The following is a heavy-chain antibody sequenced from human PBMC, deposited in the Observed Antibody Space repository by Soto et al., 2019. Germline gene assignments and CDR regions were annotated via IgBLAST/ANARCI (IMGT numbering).Heavy chain of an antibody. CDR3: AREDINESFFDS. CDR2: IYYTGHT. V-gene: IGHV4-31*01. J-gene: IGHJ4*02. D-gene: IGHD2-8*01. CDR1: GGYISSGGNY. Sequence: QVQLQESGPGLVKPSQTLSLTCSVSGGYISSGGNYWSWIRQHPGKGLEWIGFIYYTGHTKYNAALKRPASISGDMSKNQFSLTLTSVTAADTAVYYCAREDINESFFDSWGPGILVTVSS.